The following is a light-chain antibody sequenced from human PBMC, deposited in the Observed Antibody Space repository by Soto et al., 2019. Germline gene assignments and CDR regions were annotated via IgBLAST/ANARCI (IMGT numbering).Light chain of an antibody. CDR1: QSVSSSY. CDR3: QQYGGSPRT. Sequence: EIVLTQSPGTLSLSPGERATLSCRASQSVSSSYLTWYQQKPGQAPRLLMYGASSRATGISDRFSGSGSGTDFTLTISRLEPEDFAVYYCQQYGGSPRTFGQGTKVESK. V-gene: IGKV3-20*01. CDR2: GAS. J-gene: IGKJ1*01.